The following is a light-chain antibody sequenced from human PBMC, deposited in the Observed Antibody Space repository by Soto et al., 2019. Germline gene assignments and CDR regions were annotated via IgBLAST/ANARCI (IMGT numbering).Light chain of an antibody. CDR1: SSDVGGYNY. J-gene: IGLJ3*02. CDR3: TSSTSSSPGV. V-gene: IGLV2-14*01. Sequence: QSVLTQPASVSGSPGQSITISCTGTSSDVGGYNYVSWYQQHPGKAPKFMIYEFINRPSGVHNRFSGSYSGNAASLAISGLPAEDDAYYYCTSSTSSSPGVFGGGTKLTVL. CDR2: EFI.